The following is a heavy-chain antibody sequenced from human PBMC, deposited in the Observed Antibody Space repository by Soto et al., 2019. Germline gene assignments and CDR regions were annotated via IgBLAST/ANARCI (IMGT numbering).Heavy chain of an antibody. D-gene: IGHD6-6*01. J-gene: IGHJ5*02. V-gene: IGHV4-31*03. CDR1: GGSIRSDSYY. CDR2: IYYSGST. CDR3: AGGSSKSWFDP. Sequence: TLSLTCTVSGGSIRSDSYYWSWIRQHPGKGLEWIGYIYYSGSTYYNPSLKSRVSISADTSNNQFSLKLTSVTAADTAVYYCAGGSSKSWFDPWGQGTLVTVSS.